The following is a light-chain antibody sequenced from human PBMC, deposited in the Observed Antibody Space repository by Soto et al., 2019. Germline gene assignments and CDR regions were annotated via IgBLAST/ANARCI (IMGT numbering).Light chain of an antibody. J-gene: IGKJ4*01. CDR3: QQLWTYPLT. Sequence: ELVITPSQTTLSVSPGERATLSCRASQSVNSNLAWYQQKPGQAPRLLIYGASTRVAGIPARFSGSGSGTDFTLTISSLQPEDFATYYCQQLWTYPLTFGGGTKVDIK. V-gene: IGKV3-15*01. CDR2: GAS. CDR1: QSVNSN.